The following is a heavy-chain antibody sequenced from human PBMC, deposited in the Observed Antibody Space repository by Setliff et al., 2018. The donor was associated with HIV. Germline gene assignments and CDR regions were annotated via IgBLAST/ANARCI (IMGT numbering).Heavy chain of an antibody. CDR3: AREIQIAVAAEGWFDP. CDR2: IIPLFGTA. Sequence: GASVKVSCKASGGTFRSNAISWVRQAPGQGLEWMGGIIPLFGTANYAQKFQGRVTITADKSTSTAYLELNSLRSEDSAIYYCAREIQIAVAAEGWFDPWGQGILVTVSS. V-gene: IGHV1-69*06. D-gene: IGHD6-13*01. CDR1: GGTFRSNA. J-gene: IGHJ5*02.